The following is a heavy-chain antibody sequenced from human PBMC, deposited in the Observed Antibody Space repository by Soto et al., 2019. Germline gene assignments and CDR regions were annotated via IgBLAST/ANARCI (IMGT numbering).Heavy chain of an antibody. CDR3: AKDRGRPDAFNI. D-gene: IGHD3-10*01. CDR2: IDNGGTNT. Sequence: GSLRLACSVSGYNFGVFWMHWVRQAPGKGLVWVSRIDNGGTNTVYADAVKGRFTISRDNAKNTLYLQMNSLRAEDTAVYYCAKDRGRPDAFNIWGQGTMVTVS. J-gene: IGHJ3*02. CDR1: GYNFGVFW. V-gene: IGHV3-74*01.